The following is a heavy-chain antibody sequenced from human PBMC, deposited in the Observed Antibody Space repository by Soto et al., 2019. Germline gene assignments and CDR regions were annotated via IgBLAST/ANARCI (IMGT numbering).Heavy chain of an antibody. CDR1: GFTFSSYS. V-gene: IGHV3-21*01. CDR3: ARNGRRLNWNALDY. D-gene: IGHD1-1*01. CDR2: ISSSSSYI. Sequence: GGSLRLSCAASGFTFSSYSMNWVRQAPGKGLEWVSSISSSSSYIYYADSVKGRFTISRDNAKNSLYLQMNSLRAEDTAVYYCARNGRRLNWNALDYWGQGTLVTVSS. J-gene: IGHJ4*02.